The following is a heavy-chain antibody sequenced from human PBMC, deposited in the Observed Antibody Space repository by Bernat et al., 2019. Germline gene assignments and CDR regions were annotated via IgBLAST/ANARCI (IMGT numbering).Heavy chain of an antibody. CDR2: ISSSSSYT. CDR3: ARRSRVSGVVIYDYYYYMDV. V-gene: IGHV3-11*05. D-gene: IGHD3-3*01. CDR1: GFTFSDYY. J-gene: IGHJ6*03. Sequence: QVQLVESGGGLVKPGGSLRLSCAASGFTFSDYYMSWIRQAPGKGLEWVSYISSSSSYTNYADSMKGRFTISRDNAKNSLYLQMNSLRAEDTAVYYCARRSRVSGVVIYDYYYYMDVWGKGTTVTVSS.